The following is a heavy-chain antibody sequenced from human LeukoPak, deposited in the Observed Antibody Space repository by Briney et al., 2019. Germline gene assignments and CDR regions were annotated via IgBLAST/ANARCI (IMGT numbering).Heavy chain of an antibody. J-gene: IGHJ3*02. D-gene: IGHD3-9*01. V-gene: IGHV3-23*01. CDR1: GFTFSSYA. CDR3: ANVPFYDILTGYYTPDAFDI. Sequence: PGGSLRLSCAASGFTFSSYAMSWVRQAPGKGLEWVSAISGSGGSTYYADSVKGRFTISRDNSKNTLHLQMNSLRAEDTAVYYCANVPFYDILTGYYTPDAFDIWGQGTMVTVSS. CDR2: ISGSGGST.